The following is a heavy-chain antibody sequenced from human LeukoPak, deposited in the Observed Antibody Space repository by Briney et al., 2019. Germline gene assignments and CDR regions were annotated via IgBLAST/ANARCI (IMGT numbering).Heavy chain of an antibody. V-gene: IGHV1-2*06. Sequence: ASVKVSCTASGYTFTVYYMHWVRQAPGQGLEWMGRINPNSGGTNYAQKFQGRVTMTRDTSISTAYMELSRLRSDDTAVYYCAREIVGTFRSVYFDYWGQGTLVTVSS. CDR2: INPNSGGT. CDR1: GYTFTVYY. J-gene: IGHJ4*02. D-gene: IGHD2-21*01. CDR3: AREIVGTFRSVYFDY.